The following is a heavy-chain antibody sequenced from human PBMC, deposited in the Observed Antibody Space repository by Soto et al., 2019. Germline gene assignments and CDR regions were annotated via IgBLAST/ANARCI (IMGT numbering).Heavy chain of an antibody. V-gene: IGHV4-38-2*01. CDR1: GYSISSGYY. J-gene: IGHJ5*02. CDR3: ALHIQWLDEYNWFDP. D-gene: IGHD6-19*01. Sequence: ETLSLTCAVSGYSISSGYYWGWIRQPPGKGLEWIGSIYHSGSTYYNPSLKSRVTISVDTSKNQFSLKLSSVTAADTAVYYCALHIQWLDEYNWFDPWGQGTLVTVSS. CDR2: IYHSGST.